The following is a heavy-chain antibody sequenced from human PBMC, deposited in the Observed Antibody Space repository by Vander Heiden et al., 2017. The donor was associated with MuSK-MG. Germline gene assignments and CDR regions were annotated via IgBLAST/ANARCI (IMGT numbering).Heavy chain of an antibody. CDR3: AKDRINRLDY. V-gene: IGHV3-30*18. CDR2: ISYDGSNK. Sequence: QVQLVESGGGVVQPGRSLRLSCAASGFTFSSYGMRWVRQAPGKGLEWVAVISYDGSNKYYADSVKGRFTISRDNSKNTLYLQMNSLRAEDTAVYYCAKDRINRLDYWGQGTLVTVSS. CDR1: GFTFSSYG. J-gene: IGHJ4*02. D-gene: IGHD3-3*02.